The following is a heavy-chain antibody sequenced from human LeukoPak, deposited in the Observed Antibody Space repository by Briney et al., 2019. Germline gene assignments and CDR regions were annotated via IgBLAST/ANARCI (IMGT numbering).Heavy chain of an antibody. V-gene: IGHV3-21*01. J-gene: IGHJ5*02. Sequence: GGSLRLTCAASGFTFSSYAMMWVRQAPGKGLEWVSSIDGTSSFIYYADSLKGRFTVSRDNAKNSLYLQMNSLRAEDTAVCYCARDFCDHWGQGTLVTVST. D-gene: IGHD3-3*01. CDR1: GFTFSSYA. CDR3: ARDFCDH. CDR2: IDGTSSFI.